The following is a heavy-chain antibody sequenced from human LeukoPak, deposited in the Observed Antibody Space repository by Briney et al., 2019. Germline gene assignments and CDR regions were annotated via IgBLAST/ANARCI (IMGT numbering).Heavy chain of an antibody. Sequence: GASVKVSCKASGYTFTSYYIHWVRQAPGQGLEWMGIINPSGGSTRYAQKFQGRVTMTRDTSMSTVYMELSSLRSEDTAVYYCARDASLYSNYGWFDPWGQGTLVTVSS. D-gene: IGHD4-11*01. CDR1: GYTFTSYY. CDR2: INPSGGST. V-gene: IGHV1-46*01. CDR3: ARDASLYSNYGWFDP. J-gene: IGHJ5*02.